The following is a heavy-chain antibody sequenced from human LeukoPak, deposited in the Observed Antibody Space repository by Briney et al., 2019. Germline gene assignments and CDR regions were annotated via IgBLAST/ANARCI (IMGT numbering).Heavy chain of an antibody. J-gene: IGHJ4*02. V-gene: IGHV4-34*01. CDR2: IYHSGSH. D-gene: IGHD5-12*01. CDR1: VGSFRGYY. CDR3: ARVEGSGYSEYDPGRFDY. Sequence: SETLSLTCAVYVGSFRGYYWSWIRQPPGRGLEWIGEIYHSGSHNYNPYLKSRVTISVHTSENQSSLKLSSVTAADTAMYYCARVEGSGYSEYDPGRFDYWGQGTLVTVSS.